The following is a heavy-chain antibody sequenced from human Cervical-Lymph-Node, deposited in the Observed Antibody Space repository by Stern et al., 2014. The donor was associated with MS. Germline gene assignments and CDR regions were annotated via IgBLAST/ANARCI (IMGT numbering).Heavy chain of an antibody. Sequence: EVQLVESGGGLALPGGSLRLSCAASGFTFASYALTWVRRAPGKGLEWVASIGGRVSISDYADSVKGRFTISRDNYKNTVYLQMNSLRAEDTATYYCAKDIDYGDYGWYYFDYWGQGTPVTVSS. CDR3: AKDIDYGDYGWYYFDY. V-gene: IGHV3-23*04. J-gene: IGHJ4*02. D-gene: IGHD4-17*01. CDR2: IGGRVSIS. CDR1: GFTFASYA.